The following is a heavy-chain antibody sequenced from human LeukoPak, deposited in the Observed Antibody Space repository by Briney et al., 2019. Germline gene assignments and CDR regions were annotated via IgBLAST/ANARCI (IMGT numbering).Heavy chain of an antibody. CDR3: ARRDYDYDYYMDV. J-gene: IGHJ6*03. CDR2: IYPGDSDT. CDR1: GYSFTTYW. V-gene: IGHV5-51*01. Sequence: EPLMISCKGSGYSFTTYWIAWVRQMPGKGLEWMGIIYPGDSDTRYSPSFQGQVTISADKSISTAYLQWSSLKASDTAMYFCARRDYDYDYYMDVWGKGTTVTVSS.